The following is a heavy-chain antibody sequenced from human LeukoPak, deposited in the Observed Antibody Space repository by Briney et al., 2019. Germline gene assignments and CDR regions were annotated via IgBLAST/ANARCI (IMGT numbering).Heavy chain of an antibody. J-gene: IGHJ4*02. V-gene: IGHV4-30-2*01. CDR3: ASYGDYYFDY. D-gene: IGHD4-17*01. CDR1: GGSISSGGYS. Sequence: PSQTLSHTCAVSGGSISSGGYSWSWIRQPPGKGLEWIGYIYHSGSTYYNPSLKSRVTISVDRSKNQFSLKLSSVTAADTAVYYCASYGDYYFDYWGQGTLVTVSS. CDR2: IYHSGST.